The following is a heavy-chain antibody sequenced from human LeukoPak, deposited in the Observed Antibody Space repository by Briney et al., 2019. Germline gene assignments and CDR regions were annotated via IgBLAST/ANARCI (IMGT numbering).Heavy chain of an antibody. CDR1: GGTFISYA. V-gene: IGHV1-69*01. CDR2: IIPIFGTA. J-gene: IGHJ4*02. CDR3: ARIYYGSGTAQGG. D-gene: IGHD3-10*01. Sequence: SVKVSCKASGGTFISYAISWVRQAPGQGLEWMGGIIPIFGTANYAQKFQGRVTITADESTSTAYMELSSLRSEDTAVYYCARIYYGSGTAQGGWGQGTLVTVSS.